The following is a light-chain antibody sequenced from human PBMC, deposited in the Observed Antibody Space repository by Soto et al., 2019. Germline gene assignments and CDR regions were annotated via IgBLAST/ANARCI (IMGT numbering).Light chain of an antibody. CDR2: GAS. J-gene: IGKJ2*01. Sequence: EIVLTQSPGTLSLSPGERATLSCRASQSVSSSYLAWYQQKSGQAPRLLIYGASSRATGIPDRFSGSGSGTDFTLTISRLEPEDFAVYYCQQYGSSPATFGQGTTLEIK. CDR1: QSVSSSY. CDR3: QQYGSSPAT. V-gene: IGKV3-20*01.